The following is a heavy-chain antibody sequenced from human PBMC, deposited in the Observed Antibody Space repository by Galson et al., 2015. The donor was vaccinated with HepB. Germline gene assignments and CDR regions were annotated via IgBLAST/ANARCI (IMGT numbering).Heavy chain of an antibody. J-gene: IGHJ4*02. Sequence: ETLSLTCTVSGGSINGYYWNWIRQPPGKGLEWIGYVYSTGRTDYNPSLKSRLTISVDTSNSQFSLKLNSVTAADTAVYYCARSIGGSGSYWAHFDYWGQGTLVIVSS. V-gene: IGHV4-59*01. CDR1: GGSINGYY. CDR3: ARSIGGSGSYWAHFDY. CDR2: VYSTGRT. D-gene: IGHD3-10*01.